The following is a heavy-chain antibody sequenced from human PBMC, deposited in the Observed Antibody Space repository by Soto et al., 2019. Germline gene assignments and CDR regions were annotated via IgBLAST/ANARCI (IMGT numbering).Heavy chain of an antibody. CDR1: GGSISSGGYS. V-gene: IGHV4-31*03. CDR3: ARLWACSGGSCYSYFDY. D-gene: IGHD2-15*01. CDR2: IYYSGST. Sequence: SETLSLTCTVSGGSISSGGYSWSWIRQHPGKGLEWIGYIYYSGSTYYNPSLKSRVTISVDTSKNQFSLKLSSVTAADTAVYYCARLWACSGGSCYSYFDYWGQGTLVTVSS. J-gene: IGHJ4*02.